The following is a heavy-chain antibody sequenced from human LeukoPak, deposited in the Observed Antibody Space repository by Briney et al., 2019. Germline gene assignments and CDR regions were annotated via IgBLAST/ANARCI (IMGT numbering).Heavy chain of an antibody. CDR2: ISSSSSTI. V-gene: IGHV3-48*01. Sequence: PGGSLRLSCAVSGFTFSSYSMNWVRQAPGKGLEWVSYISSSSSTIYYADSVKGRFTVSRDNAQNSLYLQMNSLRAEDTAVYYCARAGSVVLAAPYRWFDPWGQGTLVTVSS. D-gene: IGHD3-3*02. CDR1: GFTFSSYS. CDR3: ARAGSVVLAAPYRWFDP. J-gene: IGHJ5*02.